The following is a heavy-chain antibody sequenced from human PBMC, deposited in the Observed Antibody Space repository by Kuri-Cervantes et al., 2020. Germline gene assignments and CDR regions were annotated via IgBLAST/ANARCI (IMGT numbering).Heavy chain of an antibody. J-gene: IGHJ4*02. CDR3: ARDVASSWYDPHYFDY. D-gene: IGHD6-13*01. Sequence: SLKISCAASGFTFDDYAMHWVRQAPGKGLEWVSGISWNSGSIGYADSVKGRFTISRDNAKNSLYLQMNSLRAEDTAVYYCARDVASSWYDPHYFDYWGQGTLVTVSS. CDR1: GFTFDDYA. CDR2: ISWNSGSI. V-gene: IGHV3-9*01.